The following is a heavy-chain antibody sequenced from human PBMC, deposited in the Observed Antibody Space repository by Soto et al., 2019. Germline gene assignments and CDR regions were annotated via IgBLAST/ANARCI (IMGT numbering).Heavy chain of an antibody. CDR3: AGGAGYIDGWRTFDF. J-gene: IGHJ4*02. Sequence: SETLSLTCTVSDDSFRGADYYWSWIRQPLGKGPEWFGYTYFTEATKYNPALKSRVTMSVDTSKSQFSLRFSSVTDADTAVYFCAGGAGYIDGWRTFDFWGRGTLVTVSS. CDR1: DDSFRGADYY. V-gene: IGHV4-61*08. CDR2: TYFTEAT. D-gene: IGHD6-19*01.